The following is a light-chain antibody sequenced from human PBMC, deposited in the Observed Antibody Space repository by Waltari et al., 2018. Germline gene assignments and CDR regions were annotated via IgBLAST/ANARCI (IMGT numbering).Light chain of an antibody. CDR2: DVT. CDR1: SSDSGGDNH. CDR3: SSFTSSTTGI. Sequence: SALTQPDSVSGCPGQSITISCRGISSDSGGDNHVSWYPHHPGEAPKVIIYDVTNRPSGVSTRFSGSKSGSSASLTISALQPEDEADYYCSSFTSSTTGIFGGGTKLTVL. J-gene: IGLJ2*01. V-gene: IGLV2-14*03.